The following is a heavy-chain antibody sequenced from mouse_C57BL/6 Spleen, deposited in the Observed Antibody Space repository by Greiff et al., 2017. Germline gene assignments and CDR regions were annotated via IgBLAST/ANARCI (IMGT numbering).Heavy chain of an antibody. J-gene: IGHJ2*01. CDR2: ISYDGSN. CDR3: ARDGLLLSFDD. Sequence: EVKLMESGPGLVKPSQSLSLTCSVTGYSITSGYYWNWIRQFPGNKLEWMGYISYDGSNNYNPSLKNRISITRDTSKNQFFLKLNSVTTEDTATYYCARDGLLLSFDDWGQGTTLTVSS. V-gene: IGHV3-6*01. D-gene: IGHD2-3*01. CDR1: GYSITSGYY.